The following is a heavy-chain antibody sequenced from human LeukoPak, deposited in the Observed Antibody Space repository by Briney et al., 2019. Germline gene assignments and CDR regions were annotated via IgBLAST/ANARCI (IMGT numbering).Heavy chain of an antibody. V-gene: IGHV3-21*01. CDR1: GLTFSSYN. D-gene: IGHD6-13*01. CDR2: ISSSSSYI. J-gene: IGHJ5*02. CDR3: AGGYSSSWYTFDP. Sequence: GGSLRLSCAASGLTFSSYNMNWVRQAPGKGLEWVSSISSSSSYIYYADSMKGRFTISRDDAKSSVYLQMNSLRAEDTAVYYCAGGYSSSWYTFDPWGQGTLVTVSS.